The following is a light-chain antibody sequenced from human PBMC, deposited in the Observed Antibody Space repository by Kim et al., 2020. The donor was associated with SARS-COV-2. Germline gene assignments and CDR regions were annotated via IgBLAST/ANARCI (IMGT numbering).Light chain of an antibody. Sequence: SPGKSATLSCRASQSVSSSYLAWYPQKSGQAPRLLIYGASTRATGIPDRFSVSGSVTDFTLTISRLEPEDFAVYYCQQYGTSPWTFGQGTKVDIK. J-gene: IGKJ1*01. CDR2: GAS. CDR3: QQYGTSPWT. CDR1: QSVSSSY. V-gene: IGKV3-20*01.